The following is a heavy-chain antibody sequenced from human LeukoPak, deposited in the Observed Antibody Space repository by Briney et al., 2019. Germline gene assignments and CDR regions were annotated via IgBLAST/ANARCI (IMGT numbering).Heavy chain of an antibody. Sequence: GASVKVSCKASGGTFSSYAISWVRQAPGQGLEWMGGIIPIFGTANYAQKFQGRVTITADKSTSTAYMELSSLRSEDTAVYYCARGHCSGGSCYQTPIDYWGQGTLVTVSS. D-gene: IGHD2-15*01. CDR2: IIPIFGTA. V-gene: IGHV1-69*06. CDR3: ARGHCSGGSCYQTPIDY. CDR1: GGTFSSYA. J-gene: IGHJ4*02.